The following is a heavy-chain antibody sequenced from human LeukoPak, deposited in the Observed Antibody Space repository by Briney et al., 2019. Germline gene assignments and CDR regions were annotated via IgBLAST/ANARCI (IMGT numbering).Heavy chain of an antibody. CDR1: GFTFSTYG. J-gene: IGHJ4*02. CDR3: AKDRGSIAAGGSDY. Sequence: PGRTLRLSCAASGFTFSTYGIHWVRQAPGKGLEWVAVISYDGSNKYYADSVKGRFTISRDNSKSTLYLQMNSLRAEDTAVYYCAKDRGSIAAGGSDYWGQGTLVTVSS. V-gene: IGHV3-30*18. D-gene: IGHD6-13*01. CDR2: ISYDGSNK.